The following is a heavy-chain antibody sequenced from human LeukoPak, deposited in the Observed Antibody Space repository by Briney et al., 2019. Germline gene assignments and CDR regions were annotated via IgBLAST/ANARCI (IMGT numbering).Heavy chain of an antibody. V-gene: IGHV1-8*02. D-gene: IGHD3-22*01. CDR3: TRDNYYDGGGYYTWYFDL. Sequence: ASVKVSCKASGYTFTSSGVSWVRQAPGQGLEWMGWMNPNSGNTGYAQKFQGRVTMTRDTSISTAYMELSSLRSEDTAVYYCTRDNYYDGGGYYTWYFDLWGRGTLVTVSS. J-gene: IGHJ2*01. CDR2: MNPNSGNT. CDR1: GYTFTSSG.